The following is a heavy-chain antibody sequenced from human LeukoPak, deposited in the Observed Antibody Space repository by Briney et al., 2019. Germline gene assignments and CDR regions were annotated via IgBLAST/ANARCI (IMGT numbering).Heavy chain of an antibody. V-gene: IGHV4-59*01. CDR1: GGSISSYY. D-gene: IGHD6-19*01. J-gene: IGHJ5*02. CDR3: ARIMYSSGWYWLNWFDP. CDR2: IYYSGST. Sequence: SETLSLTCTVSGGSISSYYWSWIRQPPGKGLEWIGYIYYSGSTNYNPSLKSRVTISVDTSKNQFSLKLSSVTAADTAVYYCARIMYSSGWYWLNWFDPWGQGTLVTVSS.